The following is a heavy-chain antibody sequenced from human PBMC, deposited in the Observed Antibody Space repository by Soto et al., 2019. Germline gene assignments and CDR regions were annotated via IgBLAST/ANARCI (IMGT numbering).Heavy chain of an antibody. Sequence: SETMSLTCTVCGGSISGYDWSWIRKPQRKGLEWIGEINHSGSTNYNPSLKSRVTISVDTSKNQFSLKLSSVTAADTAVYYCARVRIEYCSINSCDAGYYYYYYLDVWGKGTTVTVSS. CDR2: INHSGST. CDR3: ARVRIEYCSINSCDAGYYYYYYLDV. V-gene: IGHV4-34*01. CDR1: GGSISGYD. J-gene: IGHJ6*03. D-gene: IGHD2-2*01.